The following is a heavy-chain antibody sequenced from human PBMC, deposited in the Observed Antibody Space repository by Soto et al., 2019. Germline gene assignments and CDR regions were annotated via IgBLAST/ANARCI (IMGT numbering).Heavy chain of an antibody. Sequence: QGQLVQSAPEVRKPGASVKVSCKASGYPFSTYGISWVRQAPGQGLEWMGWISGYNGQTNYAQKFRGRVTFTTDTSATTAYMYLRSLRSDDTATYFCARDWRKELWVEGLNAMDVWGQGTTVTVSS. V-gene: IGHV1-18*01. D-gene: IGHD1-1*01. CDR2: ISGYNGQT. CDR3: ARDWRKELWVEGLNAMDV. CDR1: GYPFSTYG. J-gene: IGHJ6*02.